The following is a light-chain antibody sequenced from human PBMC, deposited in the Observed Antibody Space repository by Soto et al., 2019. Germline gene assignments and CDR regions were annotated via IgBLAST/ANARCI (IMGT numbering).Light chain of an antibody. V-gene: IGKV3-11*01. CDR2: DAS. CDR3: QQRSNWPPVT. Sequence: EIVLTQSPATLSLSPGERATLSCRASQSIGLAIAWYQHKPGQAPRLLIFDASQRATGIPARFRGSGSGTDFTLSISSLEPEDFGVYYCQQRSNWPPVTFGGGTKVEIK. J-gene: IGKJ4*01. CDR1: QSIGLA.